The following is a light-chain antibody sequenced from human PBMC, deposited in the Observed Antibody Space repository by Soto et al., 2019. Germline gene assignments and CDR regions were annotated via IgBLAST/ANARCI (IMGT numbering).Light chain of an antibody. CDR2: SNN. J-gene: IGLJ2*01. V-gene: IGLV1-44*01. CDR3: AAWDDSLNGVV. Sequence: QSVLTQPPSASGTPGQRVTISCSGSSSNIGSNYVYWYQQLPGTAPKLLIYSNNQRPSGVPDRFSGSKSGTSASLAISGLQPEVEADYYCAAWDDSLNGVVFGGGTKLTVL. CDR1: SSNIGSNY.